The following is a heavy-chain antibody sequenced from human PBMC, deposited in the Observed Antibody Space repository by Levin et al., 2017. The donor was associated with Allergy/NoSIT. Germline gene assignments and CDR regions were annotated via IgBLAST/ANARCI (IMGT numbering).Heavy chain of an antibody. V-gene: IGHV5-51*01. J-gene: IGHJ4*02. Sequence: PGESLKISCQGSGYSFTANWIGWVRQMPGKGLEWMGIIYPGDSDTRYSPSFQGQVTISADKSITTAYLQWSSLKASDTAMYYCARRGTSGIYYSYDYWGQGTLVTVSS. CDR1: GYSFTANW. D-gene: IGHD3-10*01. CDR2: IYPGDSDT. CDR3: ARRGTSGIYYSYDY.